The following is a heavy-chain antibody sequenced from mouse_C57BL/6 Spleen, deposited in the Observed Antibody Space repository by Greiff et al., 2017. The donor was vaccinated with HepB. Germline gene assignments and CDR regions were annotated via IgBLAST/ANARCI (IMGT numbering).Heavy chain of an antibody. CDR1: GYSITSGYY. J-gene: IGHJ3*01. D-gene: IGHD2-4*01. CDR2: ISYDGSN. V-gene: IGHV3-6*01. Sequence: VQLKESGPGLVKPSQSLSLTCSVTGYSITSGYYWNWIRQFPGNKLEWMGYISYDGSNNYNPSLKNRISITRDTSKNQFFLKLNSVTTEDTATYYCARDRPYYDYDQGFAYWGQGTLVTVSA. CDR3: ARDRPYYDYDQGFAY.